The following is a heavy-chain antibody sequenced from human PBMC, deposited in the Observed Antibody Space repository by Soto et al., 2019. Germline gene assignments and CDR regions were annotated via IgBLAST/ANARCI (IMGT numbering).Heavy chain of an antibody. J-gene: IGHJ4*02. V-gene: IGHV1-18*01. CDR3: ARDFGGDLSAPGGVFDS. CDR1: CYTVTNSG. Sequence: GSFKVSFHASCYTVTNSGISWVRQAPGPGLEWMGWISAYNGNTKYAQNLQGRVTLTTDTSKYTAYMELRSLQSDDTAVYYGARDFGGDLSAPGGVFDSWGQGALGPVPS. D-gene: IGHD2-21*02. CDR2: ISAYNGNT.